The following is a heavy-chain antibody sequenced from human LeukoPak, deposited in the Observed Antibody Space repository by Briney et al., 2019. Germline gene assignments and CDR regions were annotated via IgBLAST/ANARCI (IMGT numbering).Heavy chain of an antibody. CDR2: IIPIFGTA. CDR3: AVEGYCSGGSCSGAFDI. D-gene: IGHD2-15*01. Sequence: GASVKVSCKASGGTFSSYAISWVRQAPGQGLEWMGGIIPIFGTANYAQKFQGRVTITADESTSTAYMELSSLRSEDTAVYYCAVEGYCSGGSCSGAFDIWGQGTMVTVSS. J-gene: IGHJ3*02. V-gene: IGHV1-69*13. CDR1: GGTFSSYA.